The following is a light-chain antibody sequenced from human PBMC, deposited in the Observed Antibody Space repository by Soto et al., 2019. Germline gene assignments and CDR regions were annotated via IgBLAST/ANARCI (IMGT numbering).Light chain of an antibody. J-gene: IGKJ2*01. Sequence: EIVLTQSPGTLSLSPGERATLSCRTSQSVNSNFLAWYQQKPGQAPRLLVYGSSTRAAGVPDRFSGSGSGTDFTLTISRPGPEDFAVYYCQQYGRSPLLYTFGQGTKLGVK. CDR3: QQYGRSPLLYT. V-gene: IGKV3-20*01. CDR1: QSVNSNF. CDR2: GSS.